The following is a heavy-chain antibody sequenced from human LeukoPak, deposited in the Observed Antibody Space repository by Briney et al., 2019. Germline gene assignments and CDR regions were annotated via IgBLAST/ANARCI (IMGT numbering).Heavy chain of an antibody. CDR1: GFTFSSYG. V-gene: IGHV3-30*18. Sequence: PGGSLRLSCAASGFTFSSYGMHWVRQAPGKGLEWVAVISYDGTNRYYADSVKGRFTISRDNSKNTLYLQMNSLRAEDTAAYYCVKRYSSSWCIDSWGQGTLVTVSS. CDR2: ISYDGTNR. J-gene: IGHJ4*02. CDR3: VKRYSSSWCIDS. D-gene: IGHD6-13*01.